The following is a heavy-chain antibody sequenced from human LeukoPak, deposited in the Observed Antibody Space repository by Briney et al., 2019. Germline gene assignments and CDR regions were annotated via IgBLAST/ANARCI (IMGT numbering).Heavy chain of an antibody. Sequence: GGSLRLSCAASGFTFSSYAMSWVRQAPGKGLEWVSAISGSGGGTYYADSVKGRFTISRDNSKNTLYLQMNRRRAEDTAVYYCAKNYDCVWGSYRQNWFDPWGQGTLVTVSS. V-gene: IGHV3-23*01. CDR1: GFTFSSYA. CDR2: ISGSGGGT. CDR3: AKNYDCVWGSYRQNWFDP. J-gene: IGHJ5*02. D-gene: IGHD3-16*02.